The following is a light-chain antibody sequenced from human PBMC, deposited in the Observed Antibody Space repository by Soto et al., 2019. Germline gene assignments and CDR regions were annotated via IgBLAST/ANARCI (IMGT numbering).Light chain of an antibody. Sequence: QSVLTQPASVSGSPGQSITISCTGTSSDVGGYDFVSWYQHHPGKAPKLMIYAVIYRPSGVSNRFSGSKSGNTASLTISGLQAEDEADYYCSSYTSSGGWVFGGGTKLTVL. CDR3: SSYTSSGGWV. V-gene: IGLV2-14*01. CDR2: AVI. J-gene: IGLJ3*02. CDR1: SSDVGGYDF.